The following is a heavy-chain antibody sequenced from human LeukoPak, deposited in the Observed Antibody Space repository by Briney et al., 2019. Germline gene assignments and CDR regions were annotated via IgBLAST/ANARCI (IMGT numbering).Heavy chain of an antibody. J-gene: IGHJ3*01. CDR2: ISSSSAYI. CDR1: GFIFSDYS. Sequence: GGSLRLSCVASGFIFSDYSMDWVRQAPGKGLEWASSISSSSAYIFYSDSVKGRFTISRDNAQSSLYLQMNSLRAGDTAVYYCARQAVALPFDLWGQGTMVAVSS. V-gene: IGHV3-21*06. CDR3: ARQAVALPFDL.